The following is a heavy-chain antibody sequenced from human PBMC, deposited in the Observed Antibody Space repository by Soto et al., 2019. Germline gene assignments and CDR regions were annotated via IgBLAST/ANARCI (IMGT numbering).Heavy chain of an antibody. V-gene: IGHV4-39*01. CDR1: GGSISSSSYY. J-gene: IGHJ4*02. Sequence: SETLSLTCTVSGGSISSSSYYWGWIRQPPGKGLEWIGSIYYSGSTYYNPSLKSRVTITVDTSKNQFSLKLSSVTAADTAVYYCARQEGNYGDFTPAGYFDYWGQGTLVTVSS. D-gene: IGHD4-17*01. CDR3: ARQEGNYGDFTPAGYFDY. CDR2: IYYSGST.